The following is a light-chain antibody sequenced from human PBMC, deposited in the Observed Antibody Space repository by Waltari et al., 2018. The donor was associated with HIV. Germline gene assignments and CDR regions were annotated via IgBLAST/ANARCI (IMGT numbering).Light chain of an antibody. Sequence: DIVMTQSPDSLGVSLGERATINCKSSQGVLHNSNNKSYIAWYQQTPGQPPKLLLYGAATRESGVPDRFSGSGSGTDFTLTISSLQAEDVSVFYCQQYYSTPPTFGQGTKVEI. CDR1: QGVLHNSNNKSY. CDR2: GAA. CDR3: QQYYSTPPT. V-gene: IGKV4-1*01. J-gene: IGKJ1*01.